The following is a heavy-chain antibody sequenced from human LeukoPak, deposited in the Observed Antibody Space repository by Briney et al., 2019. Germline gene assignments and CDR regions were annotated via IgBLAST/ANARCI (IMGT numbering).Heavy chain of an antibody. CDR3: ASGIAAAGTDY. CDR2: ISSSSSYI. J-gene: IGHJ4*02. V-gene: IGHV3-21*01. D-gene: IGHD6-13*01. CDR1: GFTFSSYS. Sequence: GSLRLSCAASGFTFSSYSMNWVRQAPGKGLEWVSSISSSSSYIYYADSVKGRFTISRDNAKNSLYLQMNSLRAEDTAVYYCASGIAAAGTDYWGQGTLVTVSS.